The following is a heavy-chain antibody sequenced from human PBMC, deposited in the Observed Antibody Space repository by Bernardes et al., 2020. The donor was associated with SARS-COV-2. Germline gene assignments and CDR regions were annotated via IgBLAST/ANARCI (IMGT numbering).Heavy chain of an antibody. D-gene: IGHD3-3*01. CDR2: ISAYNGNT. CDR1: GYTFTSYG. Sequence: ASMKVSCKASGYTFTSYGISWVRQAPGQGLEWMGWISAYNGNTNYAQKLQGRVTMTTDTSTSTAYMELRSLRSDDTAVYYCARDFTGYYDFWSGYYYGMDVWCQGTTVTVSS. V-gene: IGHV1-18*04. J-gene: IGHJ6*02. CDR3: ARDFTGYYDFWSGYYYGMDV.